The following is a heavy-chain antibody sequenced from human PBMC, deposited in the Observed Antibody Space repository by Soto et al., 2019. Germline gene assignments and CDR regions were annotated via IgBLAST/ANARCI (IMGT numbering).Heavy chain of an antibody. V-gene: IGHV3-30-3*01. CDR2: ISYDGSNK. J-gene: IGHJ5*02. D-gene: IGHD4-17*01. CDR1: GFTFSSYA. Sequence: GGSLRLSCAASGFTFSSYAMHWVRQAPGKGLEWVAVISYDGSNKYYADSVKGRFTISRDNSKNTLYLQMNSLRAEDTAVYYCARDLYDYGDYVVGWFDPWGQGTLVTVSS. CDR3: ARDLYDYGDYVVGWFDP.